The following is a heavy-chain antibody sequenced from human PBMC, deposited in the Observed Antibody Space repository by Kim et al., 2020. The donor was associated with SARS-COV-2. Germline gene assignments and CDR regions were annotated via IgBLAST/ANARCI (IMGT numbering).Heavy chain of an antibody. CDR1: GFTFSNYA. CDR2: ITGNGGGT. J-gene: IGHJ3*02. CDR3: AKSRGSSGDYTFDM. V-gene: IGHV3-23*01. Sequence: GGSLRLSCAASGFTFSNYAMSWVRQAPGKGLEWVSVITGNGGGTYYADSVKGRFTISRDNSKNTLFLQMNSLRAEDTAAYYCAKSRGSSGDYTFDMWGQGTMVTVSS. D-gene: IGHD3-22*01.